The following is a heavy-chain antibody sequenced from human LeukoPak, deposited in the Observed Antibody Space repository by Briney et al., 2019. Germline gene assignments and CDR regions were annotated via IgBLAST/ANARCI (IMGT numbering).Heavy chain of an antibody. V-gene: IGHV7-4-1*02. Sequence: GASVKVSCKVSGYTFTSYAMNWVRQAPGQGLEWMGWINTNTGNPTYTQGFTGRFVFSLDTSVSTAYLQISSLRAEDTAVYYCARDLTDYYDSSGSQIFQHWGQGTLVTVSS. CDR1: GYTFTSYA. D-gene: IGHD3-22*01. CDR3: ARDLTDYYDSSGSQIFQH. CDR2: INTNTGNP. J-gene: IGHJ1*01.